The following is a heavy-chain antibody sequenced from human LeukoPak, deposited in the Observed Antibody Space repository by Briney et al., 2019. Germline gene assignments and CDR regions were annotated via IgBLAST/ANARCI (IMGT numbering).Heavy chain of an antibody. D-gene: IGHD6-13*01. Sequence: PSETLSLTCTVYGGSFSGYYWSWIRQPPGKGLEWIGEINHSGSTNYNPSLKSRVTISVGTSKNQFSLKLSSVTAADTALYYCAIRFGRLEAGGTPFDSWGQGTLVTVSS. CDR3: AIRFGRLEAGGTPFDS. J-gene: IGHJ4*02. CDR2: INHSGST. V-gene: IGHV4-34*01. CDR1: GGSFSGYY.